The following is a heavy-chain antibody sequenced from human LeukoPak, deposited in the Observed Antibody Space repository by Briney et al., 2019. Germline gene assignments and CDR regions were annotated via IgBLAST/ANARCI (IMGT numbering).Heavy chain of an antibody. J-gene: IGHJ4*02. CDR2: ISSDGDST. V-gene: IGHV3-64*04. CDR1: GFTFTSYA. D-gene: IGHD5-12*01. CDR3: ARGDGYDYFDY. Sequence: GGSLRLSCSASGFTFTSYAMHWVRQAPGKGLEYVSAISSDGDSTYYADSVKGRFTISRDHSKNTLYLQMDSLRAEDTAVYYCARGDGYDYFDYWGQGTLVTVSS.